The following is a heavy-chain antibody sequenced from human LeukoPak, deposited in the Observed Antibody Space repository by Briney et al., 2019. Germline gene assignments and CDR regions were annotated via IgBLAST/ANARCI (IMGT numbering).Heavy chain of an antibody. Sequence: SETLSLTCTVSGGSISSGDYYWSWIRQPPGKALEWIGYIYYTGSTYYNPSLEGRVTISVDTSRNQFSVKLSSVTAADTAVYYCARSQNYYGSGDYWSQGTLVTVSS. CDR3: ARSQNYYGSGDY. J-gene: IGHJ4*02. CDR2: IYYTGST. V-gene: IGHV4-61*08. CDR1: GGSISSGDYY. D-gene: IGHD3-10*01.